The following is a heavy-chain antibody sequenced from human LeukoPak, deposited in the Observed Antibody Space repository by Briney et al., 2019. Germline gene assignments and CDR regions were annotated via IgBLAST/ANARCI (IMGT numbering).Heavy chain of an antibody. V-gene: IGHV1-2*02. D-gene: IGHD2-15*01. CDR1: GYTFTGSY. CDR3: ARETGYCSGGRCYFIY. Sequence: ASVKVSCKASGYTFTGSYIHWVRQPPGQGLEWMGWINPNSGGTSSAQKFQGRVTMTRDTSVSTAYMELSRLRSDDTALYYCARETGYCSGGRCYFIYWGQGTLVTVSS. J-gene: IGHJ4*02. CDR2: INPNSGGT.